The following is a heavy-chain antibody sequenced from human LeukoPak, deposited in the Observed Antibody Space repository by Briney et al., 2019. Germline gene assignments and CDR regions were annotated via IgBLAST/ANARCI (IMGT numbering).Heavy chain of an antibody. V-gene: IGHV3-23*01. CDR2: INPSGGDT. D-gene: IGHD4-23*01. CDR3: ARLRWEITHYWYFDL. CDR1: GFTFNNFP. Sequence: PGGSLRLSCAASGFTFNNFPMRWVRQAPGKGLEWVSAINPSGGDTYLPDSVRGRFTISRDNSKNTVYLQMDSLRVEDAAVYYCARLRWEITHYWYFDLWGRGALVTVSS. J-gene: IGHJ2*01.